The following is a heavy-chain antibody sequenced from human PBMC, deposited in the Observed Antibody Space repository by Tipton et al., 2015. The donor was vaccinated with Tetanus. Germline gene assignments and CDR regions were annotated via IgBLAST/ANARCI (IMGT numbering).Heavy chain of an antibody. V-gene: IGHV1-8*01. J-gene: IGHJ3*02. Sequence: QLVQSGAEVKKPGASVKVSCKASGYTFTSYDINWVRQATGQGLEWMGWMNPNSGNTGYAQKFQGRVTMTRNTSISTAYMELSSLRSEDTAVYYCAQWELHRELSAFDIWGQGTMVTVSS. CDR3: AQWELHRELSAFDI. D-gene: IGHD1-26*01. CDR2: MNPNSGNT. CDR1: GYTFTSYD.